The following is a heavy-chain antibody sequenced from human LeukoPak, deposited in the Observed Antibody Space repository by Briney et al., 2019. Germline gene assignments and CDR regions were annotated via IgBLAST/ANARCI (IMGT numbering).Heavy chain of an antibody. J-gene: IGHJ4*02. CDR3: AKDKDDYLWGTYPTW. Sequence: GGSLRLSCAASKFTFRNYGMHWVRQAPGKGLEWVSFISFDGTNKYYADSVKGRFTVSRDNSKNTLYLQMNSLRVEDTAVYFCAKDKDDYLWGTYPTWWGQGTLVTVSS. D-gene: IGHD3-16*02. CDR2: ISFDGTNK. CDR1: KFTFRNYG. V-gene: IGHV3-30*18.